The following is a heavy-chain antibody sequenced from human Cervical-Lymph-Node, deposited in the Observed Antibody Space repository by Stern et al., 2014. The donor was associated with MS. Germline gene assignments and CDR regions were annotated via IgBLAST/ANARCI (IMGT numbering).Heavy chain of an antibody. CDR1: GFTFSRYW. CDR2: IKEDGSEQ. J-gene: IGHJ6*02. CDR3: ARRVLVAMGGYPKTLDV. V-gene: IGHV3-7*01. Sequence: EVQLEESGGVLVQPGGSLKLSCAASGFTFSRYWMTWVRQAPGKGLEWVANIKEDGSEQYYVDSVKARFTMSRDNAKNSLYLQMNSLRAEDTAVYYCARRVLVAMGGYPKTLDVWGRGTTVTVSS. D-gene: IGHD2-2*01.